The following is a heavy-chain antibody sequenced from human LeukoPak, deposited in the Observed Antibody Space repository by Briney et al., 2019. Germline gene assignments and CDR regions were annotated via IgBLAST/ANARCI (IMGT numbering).Heavy chain of an antibody. J-gene: IGHJ6*03. CDR2: IYYSGST. D-gene: IGHD3-3*01. Sequence: KTSETLSLTCTVSGGSISSYYWSWIRQPPWKGLEWIGYIYYSGSTNYNPSPKSRVTISVDTSKNQFSLKLSSVTAADTAVYYCARAYYDFWSAYYYYYMDVWGKGTTVTASS. CDR1: GGSISSYY. CDR3: ARAYYDFWSAYYYYYMDV. V-gene: IGHV4-59*01.